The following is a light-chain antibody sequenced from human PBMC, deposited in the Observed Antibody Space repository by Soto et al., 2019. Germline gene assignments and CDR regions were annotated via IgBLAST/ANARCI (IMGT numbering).Light chain of an antibody. CDR1: QSVGSD. Sequence: EIVMSQSPATLSVSPGQRATLSCRASQSVGSDLAWYQQKPGQAPRLLIYGASTRATGIPARFSGRGSGTEFALTISSLESEDFAVYYCQQYNNWPRAFGGGTKVEIK. CDR3: QQYNNWPRA. V-gene: IGKV3-15*01. CDR2: GAS. J-gene: IGKJ4*01.